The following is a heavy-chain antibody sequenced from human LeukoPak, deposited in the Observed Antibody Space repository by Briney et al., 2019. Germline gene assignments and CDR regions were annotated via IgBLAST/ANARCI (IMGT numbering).Heavy chain of an antibody. CDR3: ARALDYGDSPPI. D-gene: IGHD4-17*01. Sequence: GGSLRLSCAASGFTFSSYSMNWVRQAPGKGLEWVSYISSSSSTIYYADSVKGRFTISRDNAKNSLYLQMNSLRAEDTAVYHCARALDYGDSPPIWGQGTMVTVSS. CDR2: ISSSSSTI. V-gene: IGHV3-48*04. CDR1: GFTFSSYS. J-gene: IGHJ3*02.